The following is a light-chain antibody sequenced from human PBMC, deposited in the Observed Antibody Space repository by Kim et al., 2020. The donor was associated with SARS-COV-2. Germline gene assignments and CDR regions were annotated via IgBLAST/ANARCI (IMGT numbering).Light chain of an antibody. V-gene: IGKV1-39*01. CDR3: QQSYSTPPWT. CDR1: QNISNY. Sequence: SVGDRVTIPCRASQNISNYFNWYQQKAGRVPRLLIHAASTLHSGVPSRFSGSGSGTDFTLTISSLQPEDFATYYCQQSYSTPPWTFGQGTKVDIK. J-gene: IGKJ1*01. CDR2: AAS.